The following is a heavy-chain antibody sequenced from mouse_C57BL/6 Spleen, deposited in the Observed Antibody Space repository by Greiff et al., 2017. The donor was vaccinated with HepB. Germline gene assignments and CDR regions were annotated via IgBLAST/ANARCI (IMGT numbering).Heavy chain of an antibody. CDR1: GYTFTDYY. CDR2: INPNNGGT. V-gene: IGHV1-26*01. CDR3: AKIYFRGFAY. J-gene: IGHJ3*01. Sequence: VQLQQSGPELVKPGASVKISCKASGYTFTDYYMNWVKQSHGKSLEWIGDINPNNGGTSYNQKFKGKATLTVDKSSSTAYMELRSLTSEDSAVYYCAKIYFRGFAYWGQGTLVTVSA. D-gene: IGHD2-1*01.